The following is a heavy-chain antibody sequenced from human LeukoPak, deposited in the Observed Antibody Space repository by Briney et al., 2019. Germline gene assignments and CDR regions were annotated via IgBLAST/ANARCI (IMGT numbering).Heavy chain of an antibody. Sequence: PGGSLRLSCTASGFTFADYAMSWFRQAPGKGQEWVSFIRSKAYGGTTKYAASVEGRFTFSRDDSKSIAYLQMNSLKTEDTAVYYCTRDQTYCSGTSCPRFDYWGQGTLVTVSS. CDR2: IRSKAYGGTT. CDR3: TRDQTYCSGTSCPRFDY. D-gene: IGHD2-2*01. J-gene: IGHJ4*02. V-gene: IGHV3-49*03. CDR1: GFTFADYA.